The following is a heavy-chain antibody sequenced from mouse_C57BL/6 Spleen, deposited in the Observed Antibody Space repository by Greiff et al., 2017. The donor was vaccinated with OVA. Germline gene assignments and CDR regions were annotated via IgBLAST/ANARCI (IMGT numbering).Heavy chain of an antibody. CDR3: ARTLRKDAMDY. CDR2: ISSGSSTI. J-gene: IGHJ4*01. CDR1: GFTFSDYG. Sequence: VQLKESGGGLVKPGGSLKLSCAASGFTFSDYGMHWVRQAPEKGLEWVAYISSGSSTIYYADTVKGRFTISRDNAKNTLFLQMTSLRSEDTAMYYCARTLRKDAMDYWGQGTSVTVSS. D-gene: IGHD2-12*01. V-gene: IGHV5-17*01.